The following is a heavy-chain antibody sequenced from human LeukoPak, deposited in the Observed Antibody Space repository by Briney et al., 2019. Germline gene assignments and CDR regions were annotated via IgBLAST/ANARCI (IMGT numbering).Heavy chain of an antibody. D-gene: IGHD3-22*01. J-gene: IGHJ3*02. V-gene: IGHV1-69*13. CDR2: IIPIFGTA. CDR3: ASTYDSSGPDDAFDI. CDR1: GGTFRSYA. Sequence: GASVKVSCKASGGTFRSYAISWVRQAPGQGLEWMGGIIPIFGTANYAQKFQGRVTITADESTSTAYMELSSLRSEDTAVYYCASTYDSSGPDDAFDIWGQGTMVTVSS.